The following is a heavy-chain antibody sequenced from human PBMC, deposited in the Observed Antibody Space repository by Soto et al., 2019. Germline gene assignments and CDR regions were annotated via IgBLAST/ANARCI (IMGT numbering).Heavy chain of an antibody. J-gene: IGHJ4*02. CDR2: ISGSGAAS. Sequence: LRLSCAASGFTFSTNVMSWVRQAPGKGLEWVSGISGSGAASYHADSVKGRFTISRDNSKNTLYLQMNSLRAEDTAIYYCAKGKSTSGWLLDYWGQGTLVTVSS. V-gene: IGHV3-23*01. CDR3: AKGKSTSGWLLDY. D-gene: IGHD6-19*01. CDR1: GFTFSTNV.